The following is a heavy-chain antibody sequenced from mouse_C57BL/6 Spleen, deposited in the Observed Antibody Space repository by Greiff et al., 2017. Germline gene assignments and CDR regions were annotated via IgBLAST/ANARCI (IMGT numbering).Heavy chain of an antibody. CDR2: IWRGGGT. CDR1: GFSLTSYG. D-gene: IGHD2-2*01. J-gene: IGHJ3*01. CDR3: AKNADGYDEWFAY. Sequence: QVQLKESGPGLVQPSQSLSITCTVSGFSLTSYGVHWVRQSPGKGLEWLGVIWRGGGTDYNAAFMSRLSITKDNSTSQVFFKMNSLQADDTAIYYCAKNADGYDEWFAYWGQGTLVTVSA. V-gene: IGHV2-5*01.